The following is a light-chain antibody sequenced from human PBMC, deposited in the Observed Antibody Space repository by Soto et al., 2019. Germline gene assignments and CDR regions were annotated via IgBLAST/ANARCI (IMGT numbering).Light chain of an antibody. Sequence: EIMLTQSPGTLSLSPGERVTLSCWASRSVSSRFLAWYQQKPGQAPRVLIYGASSKATGIPDMFSGSGSGSDFTLTISRLEPEDFAVYYCQQYGYSPYTFGQGTKLEIK. CDR3: QQYGYSPYT. CDR2: GAS. CDR1: RSVSSRF. J-gene: IGKJ2*01. V-gene: IGKV3-20*01.